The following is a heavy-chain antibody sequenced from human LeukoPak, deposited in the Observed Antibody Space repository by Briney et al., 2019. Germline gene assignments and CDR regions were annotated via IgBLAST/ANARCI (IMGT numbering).Heavy chain of an antibody. CDR3: ARWGGYGPAFDY. J-gene: IGHJ4*02. V-gene: IGHV3-21*01. D-gene: IGHD5-12*01. Sequence: GGSLRLSCAASGFTFSSYSMNWVRQAPGKGLEWVSSISSSSSYIYYADSVKGRFTISRDNAKNSLYLQMNSLRAEDTAVYYCARWGGYGPAFDYWGQGTLVTVSS. CDR1: GFTFSSYS. CDR2: ISSSSSYI.